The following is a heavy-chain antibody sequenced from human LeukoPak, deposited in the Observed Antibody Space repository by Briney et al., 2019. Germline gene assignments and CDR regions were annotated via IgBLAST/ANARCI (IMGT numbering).Heavy chain of an antibody. J-gene: IGHJ4*02. CDR2: AYYRSKWFI. CDR3: ARGAVRGGTNFDY. V-gene: IGHV6-1*01. D-gene: IGHD3-10*01. CDR1: GDSVSGSPAV. Sequence: SQTLSLTCAISGDSVSGSPAVWNWIRQSPSRGLEWLGRAYYRSKWFIDYALSVKGRITITPDTSKNQFSLQLNSVTAEDTAVYYCARGAVRGGTNFDYWGQGTLVTVSS.